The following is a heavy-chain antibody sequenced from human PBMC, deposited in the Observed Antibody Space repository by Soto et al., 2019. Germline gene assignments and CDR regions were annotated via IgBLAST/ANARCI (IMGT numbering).Heavy chain of an antibody. CDR3: AREIVLPAGLDD. J-gene: IGHJ4*02. CDR1: GGTFSSYI. CDR2: IITILGVP. D-gene: IGHD2-2*01. V-gene: IGHV1-69*08. Sequence: QVQLVQSGAEVKKPGSSVKVSCKASGGTFSSYIISWVRQAPGQGLEWMGRIITILGVPNYAREFQGRVTITADESTSTAYMELSSLRPEDTAVYYCAREIVLPAGLDDWGQGTLVTVFS.